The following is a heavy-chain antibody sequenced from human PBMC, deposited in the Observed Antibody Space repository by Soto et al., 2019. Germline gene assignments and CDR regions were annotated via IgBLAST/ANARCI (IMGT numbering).Heavy chain of an antibody. CDR1: GGTFSSYA. Sequence: VASVKVSCKASGGTFSSYAISWVRQAPGQGLEWMGWINPFDGSRMFAQSFQGRVTITRDTSTSTVYMELSGLRSDDTAVYYCSRVDPGETSPFDHWGQGTLVTVSS. J-gene: IGHJ4*02. CDR3: SRVDPGETSPFDH. D-gene: IGHD3-10*01. CDR2: INPFDGSR. V-gene: IGHV1-69*10.